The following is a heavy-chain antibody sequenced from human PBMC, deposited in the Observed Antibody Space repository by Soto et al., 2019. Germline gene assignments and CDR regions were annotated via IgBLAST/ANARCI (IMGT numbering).Heavy chain of an antibody. V-gene: IGHV1-46*01. Sequence: QVQLVQSGAEVKKPGASVKVSCKASGYTFTRYSMHWVRQAPGQGLEWMGTINPSGGSTSYAQKFQGRVTMTRDTPTSTVYMELSSLRSEDTAVYYCALVLLWFGEFSYWGQGTLVTVSS. D-gene: IGHD3-10*01. CDR3: ALVLLWFGEFSY. CDR2: INPSGGST. J-gene: IGHJ4*02. CDR1: GYTFTRYS.